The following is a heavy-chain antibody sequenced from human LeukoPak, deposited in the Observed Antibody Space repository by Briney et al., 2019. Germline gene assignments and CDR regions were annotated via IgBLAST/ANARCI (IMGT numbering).Heavy chain of an antibody. CDR3: ARWSYQSKVLDY. D-gene: IGHD3-10*01. J-gene: IGHJ4*02. Sequence: ASVKVSCKVSGYTLTELSMHWVRQAPGKGLEWMGGFDPEDGETIYAQKFQGRVTMTTDTSTSTAYMELRSLRSDDTAVYYCARWSYQSKVLDYWGQGTLVTVSS. CDR1: GYTLTELS. V-gene: IGHV1-24*01. CDR2: FDPEDGET.